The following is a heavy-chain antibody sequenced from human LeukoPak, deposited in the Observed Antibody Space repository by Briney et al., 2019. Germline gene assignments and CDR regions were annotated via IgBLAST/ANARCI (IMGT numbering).Heavy chain of an antibody. CDR1: EFTFSSYS. Sequence: GGSLRLSCAASEFTFSSYSMNWVRQAPGKGLEWVSSISSSSNYIYYADSMKGRFIIPRDNAKNSLYLQMNSLRAEDTAVYFCAREMAAGTFDYWGQGALVTVSS. CDR2: ISSSSNYI. CDR3: AREMAAGTFDY. V-gene: IGHV3-21*01. D-gene: IGHD5-24*01. J-gene: IGHJ4*02.